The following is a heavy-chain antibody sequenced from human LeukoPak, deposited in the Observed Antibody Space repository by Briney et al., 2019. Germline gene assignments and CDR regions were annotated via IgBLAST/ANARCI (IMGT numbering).Heavy chain of an antibody. D-gene: IGHD2-2*01. CDR3: ARSQERICSNPPCYVDLQAT. CDR1: GGSISSGSYY. CDR2: IYIGESA. V-gene: IGHV4-61*02. Sequence: PSETLSLTCTVSGGSISSGSYYWTWIRQPAGKGLEWIGRIYIGESANYNSSLKSRVTIFVDTSKNQFSLKLSSVTAADTATYYCARSQERICSNPPCYVDLQATWGQGALVTVSP. J-gene: IGHJ4*02.